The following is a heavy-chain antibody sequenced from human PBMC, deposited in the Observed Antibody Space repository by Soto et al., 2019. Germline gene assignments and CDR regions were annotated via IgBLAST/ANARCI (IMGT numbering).Heavy chain of an antibody. D-gene: IGHD3-10*01. J-gene: IGHJ4*02. V-gene: IGHV1-8*01. Sequence: ASVKVSCKASGYTFTSYDINWVRQATGQGLEWMGWMNPNSGKTGYAQKFQGRVTMTRNTSISTAYMELSSLRSEDTAVYYCARGFKDYYGSGSYYIFDYWGQGTLVTVSS. CDR3: ARGFKDYYGSGSYYIFDY. CDR1: GYTFTSYD. CDR2: MNPNSGKT.